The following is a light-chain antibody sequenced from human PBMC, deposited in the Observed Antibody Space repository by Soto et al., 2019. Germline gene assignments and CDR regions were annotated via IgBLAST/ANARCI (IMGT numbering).Light chain of an antibody. CDR3: QHYNSYPIT. Sequence: DIQMTQSPSSVSASVGDRVSITCRASQDVGNWLAWYQQKPGKAPKLLISASSSLQSGVPSRFSGSGSGTEFTLTISSLQPDDFATYYCQHYNSYPITFGQGTRLEIK. CDR2: ASS. CDR1: QDVGNW. V-gene: IGKV1D-16*01. J-gene: IGKJ5*01.